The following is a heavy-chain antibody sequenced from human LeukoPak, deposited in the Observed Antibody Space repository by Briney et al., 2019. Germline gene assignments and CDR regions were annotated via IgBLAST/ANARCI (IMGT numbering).Heavy chain of an antibody. J-gene: IGHJ4*02. V-gene: IGHV3-23*01. D-gene: IGHD6-13*01. CDR2: ISGSGGST. CDR3: AKGLYSSSWYYFDY. CDR1: GFTFSSYA. Sequence: PGGSLRLSCAASGFTFSSYAMSWVRQAPGKGLEWVSAISGSGGSTYYADSVKGRFTISRDNSKNTLCLQMNSLRAEDTAVYYCAKGLYSSSWYYFDYWGQGTLVTVSS.